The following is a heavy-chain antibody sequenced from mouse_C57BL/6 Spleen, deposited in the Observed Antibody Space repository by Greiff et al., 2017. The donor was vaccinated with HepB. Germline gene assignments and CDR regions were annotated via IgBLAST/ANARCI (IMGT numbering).Heavy chain of an antibody. CDR1: GYTFTSYW. V-gene: IGHV1-52*01. Sequence: VQLQQPGAELVRPGSSVKLSCKASGYTFTSYWMHWVKQRPIQGLEWIGNIDPSDSETHYNQKFKDKATLTVDKSSSTAYMQLSSLTSEASAVYYCARKVATDWYFDVWGTGTTVTVSS. D-gene: IGHD1-1*01. CDR3: ARKVATDWYFDV. CDR2: IDPSDSET. J-gene: IGHJ1*03.